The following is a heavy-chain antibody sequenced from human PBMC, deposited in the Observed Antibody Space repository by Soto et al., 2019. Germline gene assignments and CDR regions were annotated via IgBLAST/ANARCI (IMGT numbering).Heavy chain of an antibody. J-gene: IGHJ3*02. Sequence: QVQLVESGGGVVQPGRSLRLSCAASGFTFSSYGMHWVRQAPGKGLEWVAVISYDGSNKYYADSVKGRFTISRDNSKNTLYLQMNSLRAEDTAVYYWAKGGNDFWSAPGAFDIWGQGTMVTVSS. CDR1: GFTFSSYG. V-gene: IGHV3-30*18. CDR2: ISYDGSNK. CDR3: AKGGNDFWSAPGAFDI. D-gene: IGHD3-3*01.